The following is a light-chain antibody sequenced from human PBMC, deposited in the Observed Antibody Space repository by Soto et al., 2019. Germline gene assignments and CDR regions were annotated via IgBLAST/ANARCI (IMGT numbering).Light chain of an antibody. CDR3: SSYTSSSTGV. J-gene: IGLJ3*02. Sequence: QSALTQPASVSGSPGQSITISCTGTSSDVGGYNYVSWYQQHPGKDPKLMIYEVSNRPSGVSNRFSGSKSGNTASLTISGLQAEDEADYDCSSYTSSSTGVFGGGTELTVL. CDR2: EVS. CDR1: SSDVGGYNY. V-gene: IGLV2-14*01.